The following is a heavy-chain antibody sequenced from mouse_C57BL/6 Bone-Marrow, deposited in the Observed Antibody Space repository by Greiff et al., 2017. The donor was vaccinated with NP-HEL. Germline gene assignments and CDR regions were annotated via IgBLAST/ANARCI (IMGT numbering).Heavy chain of an antibody. J-gene: IGHJ2*01. D-gene: IGHD2-4*01. V-gene: IGHV1-19*01. CDR3: ARSERITRSYFDY. CDR1: GYTFTDYY. CDR2: INPYNGGT. Sequence: VQLQQSGPVLVKPGASVKMSCKASGYTFTDYYMNWVKQSHGKSLEWIGVINPYNGGTSYNQKFKGKATLTVDKSSSTAYMELISLTSVDSAVXYCARSERITRSYFDYWGQGTTLTVSS.